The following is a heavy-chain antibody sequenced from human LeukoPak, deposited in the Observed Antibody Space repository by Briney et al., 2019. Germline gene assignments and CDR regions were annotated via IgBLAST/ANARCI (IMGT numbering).Heavy chain of an antibody. V-gene: IGHV1-2*02. J-gene: IGHJ4*02. CDR2: INPNSGGT. Sequence: ASVKVSCKASGYTFTIYGISWVRQAPGQGLEWMGWINPNSGGTNYAQKFQGRVTMTRDTSISTAYMELSRLRSDDTAVYYCARGPDSYGGNTPYYFDYWGQGTLVTVSS. CDR3: ARGPDSYGGNTPYYFDY. D-gene: IGHD4-23*01. CDR1: GYTFTIYG.